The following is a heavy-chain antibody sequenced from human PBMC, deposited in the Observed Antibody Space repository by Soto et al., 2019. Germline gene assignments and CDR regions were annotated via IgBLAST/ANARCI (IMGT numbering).Heavy chain of an antibody. CDR2: IYNSGST. J-gene: IGHJ5*02. CDR3: ATSTRTLGRLFDP. Sequence: PSETLSLTCRVAGGSVISGGYYWSWIRQPPGKGLEWIGYIYNSGSTDYNPSLKSRVTISIDTSKNQFSLKVSSVTAADTAVYYCATSTRTLGRLFDPWGQGALVTVPS. D-gene: IGHD2-2*01. V-gene: IGHV4-61*08. CDR1: GGSVISGGYY.